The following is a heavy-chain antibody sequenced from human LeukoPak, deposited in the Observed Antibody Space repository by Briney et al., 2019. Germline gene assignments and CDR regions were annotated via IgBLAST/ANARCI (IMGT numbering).Heavy chain of an antibody. CDR2: ISSSGSTI. J-gene: IGHJ4*02. V-gene: IGHV3-48*03. Sequence: GGSLRLSCAASGFIFSSYEMNWVRQAPGKGLEWVSYISSSGSTIYYADSVKGRFTISRDNAKNSLYLQMNSLRAEDTAVYYCAKGQNSHFDYWGPGTLVTVSS. D-gene: IGHD2/OR15-2a*01. CDR1: GFIFSSYE. CDR3: AKGQNSHFDY.